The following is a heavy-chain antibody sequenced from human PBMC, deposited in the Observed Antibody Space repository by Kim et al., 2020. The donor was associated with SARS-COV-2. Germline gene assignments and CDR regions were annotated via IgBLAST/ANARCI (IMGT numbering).Heavy chain of an antibody. Sequence: ASVKVSCKASGYTFTSYYMHWVRQAPGQGLEWMGIINPSGGSTSYAQKFQGRVTMTRDTSTSTVYMELSSLRSEDTAVYYCARGGILTGYYMGNWFDPWGQGTLVTVSS. V-gene: IGHV1-46*01. J-gene: IGHJ5*02. CDR1: GYTFTSYY. D-gene: IGHD3-9*01. CDR3: ARGGILTGYYMGNWFDP. CDR2: INPSGGST.